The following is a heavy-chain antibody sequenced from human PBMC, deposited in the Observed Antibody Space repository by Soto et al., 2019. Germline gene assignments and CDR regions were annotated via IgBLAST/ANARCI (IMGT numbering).Heavy chain of an antibody. CDR2: IYYSGST. Sequence: QVQLQESGPGLVKPSQTLSLTCTVSGGSISSGGYYWSWIRQHPGKGLEWIGYIYYSGSTCYNPSHKSRVTISVDTSKTQFSLKLSSVTAADTAVYYCARDRGKLYWGAGWFDPWGQGTLVTVSS. V-gene: IGHV4-31*03. CDR3: ARDRGKLYWGAGWFDP. D-gene: IGHD3-16*01. CDR1: GGSISSGGYY. J-gene: IGHJ5*02.